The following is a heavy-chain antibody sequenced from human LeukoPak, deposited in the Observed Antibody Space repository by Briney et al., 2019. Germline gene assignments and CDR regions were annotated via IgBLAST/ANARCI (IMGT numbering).Heavy chain of an antibody. D-gene: IGHD3-3*01. V-gene: IGHV4-59*01. CDR3: ASRSSIWSGYQDTLYYFDS. CDR2: IYYSGST. J-gene: IGHJ4*02. CDR1: GGSISSYY. Sequence: SSETLSLTCTVSGGSISSYYWSWIRQPPGKRLEWIGHIYYSGSTNYNPSLKSRVTISVDTPKNQFSLKLSSVTAADTAVYYCASRSSIWSGYQDTLYYFDSWGQGTLVTVSS.